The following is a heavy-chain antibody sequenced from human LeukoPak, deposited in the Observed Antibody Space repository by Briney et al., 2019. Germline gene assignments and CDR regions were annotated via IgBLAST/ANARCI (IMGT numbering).Heavy chain of an antibody. CDR1: GFTFSSYR. V-gene: IGHV3-7*05. CDR3: ASDGYYYDSSGYYYYCDY. J-gene: IGHJ4*02. D-gene: IGHD3-22*01. CDR2: INQDGSEG. Sequence: GGSLRLSCGASGFTFSSYRMSWVRQAPGKGLEWVANINQDGSEGYYVDPVKGRFTISRDNAKNSLYLQMNSLRAEDTAVYYCASDGYYYDSSGYYYYCDYWGQGTLVTVSS.